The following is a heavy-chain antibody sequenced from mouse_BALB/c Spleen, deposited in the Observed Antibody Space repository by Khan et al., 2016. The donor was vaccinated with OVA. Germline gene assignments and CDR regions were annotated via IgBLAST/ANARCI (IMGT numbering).Heavy chain of an antibody. V-gene: IGHV9-1*02. Sequence: QIQLVQSGPELKKPGETVKISCKASGYTFTNYGMNWVKQAPGKGLKWMGWINTYTGEPTYTDDFKGRFAFSLETSASPAYLQINNLKYEDMATYFSASGASYWYFDDWGAGTTVTVSS. CDR3: ASGASYWYFDD. J-gene: IGHJ1*01. CDR1: GYTFTNYG. CDR2: INTYTGEP.